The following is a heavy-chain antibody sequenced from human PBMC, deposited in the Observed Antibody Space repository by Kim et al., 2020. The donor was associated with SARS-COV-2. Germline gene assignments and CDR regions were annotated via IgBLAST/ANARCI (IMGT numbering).Heavy chain of an antibody. CDR2: ISGSGGST. CDR3: AKDLRLTMVRGAYNWLDP. D-gene: IGHD3-10*01. CDR1: GFTFSSYA. V-gene: IGHV3-23*01. J-gene: IGHJ5*02. Sequence: GGSLRLSCAASGFTFSSYAMSWVRQAPGKGLEWVSAISGSGGSTYYADSVKGRFTISIDNSKNTLYLQMNSLRAEDTAVYYCAKDLRLTMVRGAYNWLDPWGQGTLVTVSS.